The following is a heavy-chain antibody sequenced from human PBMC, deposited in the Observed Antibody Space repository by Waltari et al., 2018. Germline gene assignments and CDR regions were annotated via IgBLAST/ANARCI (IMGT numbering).Heavy chain of an antibody. V-gene: IGHV2-5*02. D-gene: IGHD5-18*01. CDR2: IYWDDDK. Sequence: QITLKESGPTLVKPTQTLTLTCTFSGFSLSTSGVGVGWIRQPPGKALEWLALIYWDDDKGYRPTLTSRPTITKDTSKNQVVLTMTNMDPVETATYYCARQTSKYSWGWFDPWGQGTLVTVSS. CDR3: ARQTSKYSWGWFDP. CDR1: GFSLSTSGVG. J-gene: IGHJ5*02.